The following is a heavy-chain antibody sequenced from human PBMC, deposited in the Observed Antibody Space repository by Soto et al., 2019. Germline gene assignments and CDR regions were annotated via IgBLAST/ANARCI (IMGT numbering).Heavy chain of an antibody. V-gene: IGHV3-7*05. CDR1: GFTFSSYW. D-gene: IGHD6-13*01. CDR3: AREGASIAAAGIDY. CDR2: IKQDGSEK. Sequence: GSLRLSCAASGFTFSSYWMSWVRQAPGKGLEWVANIKQDGSEKYYVDSVKGRFTISRDNAKNSLYLQMNSLRAEDTAVYYCAREGASIAAAGIDYWGQGTLVTVSS. J-gene: IGHJ4*02.